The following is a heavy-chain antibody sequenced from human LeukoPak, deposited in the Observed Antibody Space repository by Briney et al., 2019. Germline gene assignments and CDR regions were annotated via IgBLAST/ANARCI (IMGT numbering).Heavy chain of an antibody. J-gene: IGHJ4*02. V-gene: IGHV4-59*08. CDR2: IFNSGST. D-gene: IGHD6-19*01. CDR3: ARHSSGWYFDSY. CDR1: GGSITSYY. Sequence: SETLSLTCTVSGGSITSYYWSWIRQPPGKGLEWIGSIFNSGSTNYNPSLKSRVTISVDTSKNQFSLKLSSVTAADTAVYYCARHSSGWYFDSYWGQGTLVTVSS.